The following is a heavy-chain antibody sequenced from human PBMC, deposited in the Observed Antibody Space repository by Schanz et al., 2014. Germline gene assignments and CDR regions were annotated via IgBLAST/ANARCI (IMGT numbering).Heavy chain of an antibody. Sequence: QVHLVQSGAEVKKPGASVKVSCRASGYTFRSYGINWVRQAPGQGLEWMGRISPNSGDTHSAQNFQGRVTMTRDTSTSTVYMELSRLTSDDTALYYCARDGHSSIWDSYYFYGLDVWGQGTTVTVSS. CDR3: ARDGHSSIWDSYYFYGLDV. CDR2: ISPNSGDT. D-gene: IGHD6-13*01. J-gene: IGHJ6*02. V-gene: IGHV1-2*06. CDR1: GYTFRSYG.